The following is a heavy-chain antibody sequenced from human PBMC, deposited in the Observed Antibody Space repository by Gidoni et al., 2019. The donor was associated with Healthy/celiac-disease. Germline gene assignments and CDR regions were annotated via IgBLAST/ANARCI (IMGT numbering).Heavy chain of an antibody. Sequence: VQLVESGGGGVQPGRSLKLSCAASGFTFRSYALPWVRPAPGKGLEWVAVISYDGSNKYYADSVKGRFTISRDNSKNTLYLQMNSLRAEDTAVYYCASFSSSWSRNNWFDPWGQGTLVTVSS. V-gene: IGHV3-30-3*01. J-gene: IGHJ5*02. CDR1: GFTFRSYA. CDR3: ASFSSSWSRNNWFDP. CDR2: ISYDGSNK. D-gene: IGHD6-13*01.